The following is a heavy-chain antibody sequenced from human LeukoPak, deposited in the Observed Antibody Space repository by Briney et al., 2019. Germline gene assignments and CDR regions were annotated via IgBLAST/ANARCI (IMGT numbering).Heavy chain of an antibody. Sequence: GGSLRLSCAASGFTFDDYCMSWVRQAPGKGLEWVAGISCGGGNTGYADSVKGRFTISRYNAKNSLFLLMNSLCAEDAALYYCAAGVGGYDSGDYRGQGTLVTVSS. D-gene: IGHD3-22*01. J-gene: IGHJ4*02. CDR2: ISCGGGNT. CDR1: GFTFDDYC. V-gene: IGHV3-20*04. CDR3: AAGVGGYDSGDY.